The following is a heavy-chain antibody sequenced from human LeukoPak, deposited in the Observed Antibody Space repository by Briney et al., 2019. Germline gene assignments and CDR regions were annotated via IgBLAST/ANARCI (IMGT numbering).Heavy chain of an antibody. Sequence: PGGSLRLSCAASGFTFSGSAMHWVRQASGKGLEWVGRIRSKANSYATAYAASVKGRFTIYRDDSKNTAYLQMNSLKTEDTAVYYCTRPQSYWYFDLWGRGTLVTVSS. CDR3: TRPQSYWYFDL. V-gene: IGHV3-73*01. J-gene: IGHJ2*01. CDR1: GFTFSGSA. CDR2: IRSKANSYAT.